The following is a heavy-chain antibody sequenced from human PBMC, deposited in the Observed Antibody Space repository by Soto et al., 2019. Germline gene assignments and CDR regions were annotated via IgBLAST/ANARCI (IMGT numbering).Heavy chain of an antibody. V-gene: IGHV3-48*02. CDR1: VFMFVSYA. CDR2: ISPGGDRI. D-gene: IGHD6-19*01. Sequence: PGGSLRLACVSSVFMFVSYAMKWVRQAPGKGLEWVPYISPGGDRIYYAESLKGRITISRDNARNSLSLQMNILSDEDTAVYYCTKSADSAGWGVDFWGQGTLVTVSS. J-gene: IGHJ4*02. CDR3: TKSADSAGWGVDF.